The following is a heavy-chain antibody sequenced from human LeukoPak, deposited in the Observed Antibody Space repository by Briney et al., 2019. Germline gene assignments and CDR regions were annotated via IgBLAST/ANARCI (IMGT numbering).Heavy chain of an antibody. J-gene: IGHJ4*02. CDR3: AREDTAMVLED. D-gene: IGHD5-18*01. V-gene: IGHV1-69*05. CDR1: GGTFSSYA. Sequence: SVKVSCKASGGTFSSYAISWVRQAPGQGLEWMGRIIPIFGTANYAQKVQGRVTITTDESTSTAYMELSSLRSEDTAVYYCAREDTAMVLEDWGQGTLVTVSS. CDR2: IIPIFGTA.